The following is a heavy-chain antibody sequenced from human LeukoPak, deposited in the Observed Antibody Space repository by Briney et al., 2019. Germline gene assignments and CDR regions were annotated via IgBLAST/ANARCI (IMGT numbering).Heavy chain of an antibody. CDR1: GYTLTELS. CDR2: FDPEDGET. Sequence: HRASVKVSCKVSGYTLTELSMHWVRQAPGKGLEWMGGFDPEDGETIYAQKFQGRVTMTEDTSTDTAYMELSSLRSEDTAVYYCATDSGRYGDYYFDYWGQGTLVTVSS. V-gene: IGHV1-24*01. J-gene: IGHJ4*02. CDR3: ATDSGRYGDYYFDY. D-gene: IGHD4-17*01.